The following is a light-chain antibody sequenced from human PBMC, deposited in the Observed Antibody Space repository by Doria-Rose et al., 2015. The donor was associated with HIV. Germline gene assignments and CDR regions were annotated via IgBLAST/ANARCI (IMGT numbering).Light chain of an antibody. CDR3: QQIHSYPIT. J-gene: IGKJ5*01. V-gene: IGKV1-9*01. CDR2: SAS. CDR1: QGIGSF. Sequence: ITCRAGQGIGSFLVWYQQKSGKAPELLIYSASTLQSGVPSRFSGSGSGTEFTLTISSLQPEDFGTFYCQQIHSYPITFGQGTRLEIK.